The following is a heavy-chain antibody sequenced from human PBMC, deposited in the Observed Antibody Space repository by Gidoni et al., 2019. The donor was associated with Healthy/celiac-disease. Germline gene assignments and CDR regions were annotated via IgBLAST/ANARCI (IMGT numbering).Heavy chain of an antibody. Sequence: EVQLLESGGGLVQPGGSLRLSCAASGFTFSSYAMSWVRQAPGEGVGWVSAISGRGGSTYYADSLKGRFTISRDNSKNTLYLQMNSLRAEDTAVYYCAKTGRDIVDNYYFDYWGQGTLVTVSS. CDR1: GFTFSSYA. CDR2: ISGRGGST. CDR3: AKTGRDIVDNYYFDY. D-gene: IGHD2-15*01. V-gene: IGHV3-23*01. J-gene: IGHJ4*02.